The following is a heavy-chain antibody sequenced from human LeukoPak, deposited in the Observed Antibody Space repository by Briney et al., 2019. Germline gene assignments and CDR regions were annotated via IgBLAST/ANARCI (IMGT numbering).Heavy chain of an antibody. CDR3: ARGSLHCSSTSCYLGIYYYGMDV. Sequence: ASVKVSCKASGYTFTSYDINWVRQATGQGLEWMRWMNPNSGNTGYAQKFQGRVTMTRNTSISTAYMELSSLRSEDTAVYYCARGSLHCSSTSCYLGIYYYGMDVWGQGTTVTVSS. J-gene: IGHJ6*02. V-gene: IGHV1-8*01. CDR2: MNPNSGNT. CDR1: GYTFTSYD. D-gene: IGHD2-2*01.